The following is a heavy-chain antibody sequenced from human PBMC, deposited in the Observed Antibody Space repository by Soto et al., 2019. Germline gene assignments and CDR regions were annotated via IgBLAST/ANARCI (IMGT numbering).Heavy chain of an antibody. CDR2: RYYSGTA. CDR1: GGSISSDY. J-gene: IGHJ5*02. V-gene: IGHV4-59*01. Sequence: QVHLQESGPGLVKPSETLSLTCTVSGGSISSDYLTWVRQPPGKGLEWIGYRYYSGTAKYNSSLKSRVTISVDTSKTQFYLKLSSVTVADTAVYYCARLSVADWFDPWGQGIQVTVSS. CDR3: ARLSVADWFDP. D-gene: IGHD2-15*01.